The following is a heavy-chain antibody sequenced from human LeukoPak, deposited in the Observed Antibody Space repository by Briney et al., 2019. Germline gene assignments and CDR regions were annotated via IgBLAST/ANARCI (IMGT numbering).Heavy chain of an antibody. Sequence: GGSTRLSCAASRFTFGNYGMHWVRQAPGKGLEWVAGISHDGGEKFYADSVKGRFSISRDNSKNKVYLQMSNLRGEDTAVYYCAKDLKGYEEHWGQGTLVTVSS. CDR2: ISHDGGEK. D-gene: IGHD5-12*01. CDR3: AKDLKGYEEH. CDR1: RFTFGNYG. J-gene: IGHJ4*02. V-gene: IGHV3-30*18.